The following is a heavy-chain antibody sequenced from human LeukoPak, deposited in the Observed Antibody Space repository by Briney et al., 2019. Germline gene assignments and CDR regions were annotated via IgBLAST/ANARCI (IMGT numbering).Heavy chain of an antibody. V-gene: IGHV3-43*01. Sequence: PGGSLRLSCAASGFTFYYHTIHWVRQAPGKGLEWVSLITRDSSNTLSADSVKGRFTISRDNSKNSLYLQMNSLTTEDTAVYYCAKAYGYGFDYYYGMDVWGQGTTVTVSS. J-gene: IGHJ6*02. CDR3: AKAYGYGFDYYYGMDV. CDR1: GFTFYYHT. CDR2: ITRDSSNT. D-gene: IGHD5-18*01.